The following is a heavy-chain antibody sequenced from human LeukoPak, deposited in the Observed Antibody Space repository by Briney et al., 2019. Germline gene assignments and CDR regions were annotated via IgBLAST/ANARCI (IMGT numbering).Heavy chain of an antibody. CDR3: ASMDV. CDR2: IYHSGST. J-gene: IGHJ6*03. CDR1: GGSISSSSYY. Sequence: SETLSLTCTVSGGSISSSSYYWGWIRQPPGKGLEWIGSIYHSGSTYYNPSLKSRVTISVDTSKNQFSLKLSSVTAADTAVYYCASMDVWGKGTTVTVSS. V-gene: IGHV4-39*07.